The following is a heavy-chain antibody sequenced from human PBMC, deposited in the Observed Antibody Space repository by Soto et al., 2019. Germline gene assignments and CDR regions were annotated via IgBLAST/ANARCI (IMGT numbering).Heavy chain of an antibody. V-gene: IGHV4-39*02. J-gene: IGHJ4*02. D-gene: IGHD6-25*01. Sequence: SETLSLTCTVSGGSITNSSSYWGWIRQPPGKGLEWMGSIYYSGIRYNNPSLKSRVPMSVDTAKNQFSLRLTSVTAADTAVYYCARDRMTTYGSGKLYYFDYSPQRTPGTASS. CDR1: GGSITNSSSY. CDR3: ARDRMTTYGSGKLYYFDY. CDR2: IYYSGIR.